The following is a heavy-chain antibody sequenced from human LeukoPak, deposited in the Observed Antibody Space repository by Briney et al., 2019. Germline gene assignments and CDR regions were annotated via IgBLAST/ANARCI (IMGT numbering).Heavy chain of an antibody. J-gene: IGHJ6*03. V-gene: IGHV4-59*01. CDR1: GGSISNYY. CDR3: ARTTEGYCSGGSCYYYYYYMDV. Sequence: SETLSLTCTVSGGSISNYYWSWIRQPPGKGLEWIGYIHYSGSTSYNPSLKSRVTISVDTSKNQFSLKLRFVTPADTAVYYCARTTEGYCSGGSCYYYYYYMDVWGKGTRSPSP. D-gene: IGHD2-15*01. CDR2: IHYSGST.